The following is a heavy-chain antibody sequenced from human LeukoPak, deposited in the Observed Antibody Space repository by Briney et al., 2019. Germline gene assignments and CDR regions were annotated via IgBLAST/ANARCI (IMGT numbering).Heavy chain of an antibody. CDR3: AREYYDILTGYLRLDP. CDR2: IKQDGSEK. D-gene: IGHD3-9*01. V-gene: IGHV3-7*01. J-gene: IGHJ5*02. CDR1: GFTFSSYW. Sequence: PGGPLRLSCAASGFTFSSYWMSWVRQAPGKGLEWVANIKQDGSEKYYVDSVKGRFTISRDNAKNSLYLQMNSLRAEDTAVYYCAREYYDILTGYLRLDPWGQGTLVTVSS.